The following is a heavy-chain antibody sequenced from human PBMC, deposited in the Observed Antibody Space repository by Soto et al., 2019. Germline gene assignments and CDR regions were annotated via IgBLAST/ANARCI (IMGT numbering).Heavy chain of an antibody. CDR2: ISAYNGNT. CDR1: GYTFTNYG. Sequence: QVQLVQSGAEVKKPGASVKVSCKASGYTFTNYGISWVRQAPGQGLEWMGWISAYNGNTNYAQKLQGRVNMPTDTSTSKAYMELRNLRSDDTAVYYCARAYYDILTGYYYYFDYWGQGTLVTVSS. V-gene: IGHV1-18*01. CDR3: ARAYYDILTGYYYYFDY. D-gene: IGHD3-9*01. J-gene: IGHJ4*02.